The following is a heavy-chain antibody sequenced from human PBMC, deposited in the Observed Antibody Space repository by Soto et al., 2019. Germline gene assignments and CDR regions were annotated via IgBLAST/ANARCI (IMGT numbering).Heavy chain of an antibody. CDR2: IDPSGSYT. V-gene: IGHV5-10-1*01. CDR1: GYXFTSYW. CDR3: ARQAEAAAQYYYYGMDV. Sequence: PGESLKISCKGSGYXFTSYWISWVRQMPGKGLEWMGRIDPSGSYTNYSPSFQGHVTISADKSISTAYLQWSSLKASDTAMYYCARQAEAAAQYYYYGMDVWGQGTTVTVSS. D-gene: IGHD6-19*01. J-gene: IGHJ6*02.